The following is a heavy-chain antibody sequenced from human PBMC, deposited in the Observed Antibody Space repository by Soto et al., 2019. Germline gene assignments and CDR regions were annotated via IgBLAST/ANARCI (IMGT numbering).Heavy chain of an antibody. D-gene: IGHD6-19*01. Sequence: GGSLRLSCAASGFTFSSYAMHWVRQAPGKGLEWVAVISYDGSNKYYADSVRGRFTISRDNSKNTLYLQMNSLRAEDTAVYFCASSQWRGHYFDYWGQGTLVTVSS. V-gene: IGHV3-30-3*01. J-gene: IGHJ4*02. CDR2: ISYDGSNK. CDR1: GFTFSSYA. CDR3: ASSQWRGHYFDY.